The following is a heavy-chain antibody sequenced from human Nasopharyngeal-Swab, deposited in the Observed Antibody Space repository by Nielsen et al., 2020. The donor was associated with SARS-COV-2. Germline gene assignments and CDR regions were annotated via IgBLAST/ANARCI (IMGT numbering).Heavy chain of an antibody. Sequence: WVRQAPGQGLEWMGWMNPNSGNTGYAQKFQGRVTMTRNTSISTAYMELSSLRSEDTAVYYCVRMGDYTWNGFDIWGQGTMVTVSS. CDR3: VRMGDYTWNGFDI. D-gene: IGHD1-26*01. V-gene: IGHV1-8*01. J-gene: IGHJ3*02. CDR2: MNPNSGNT.